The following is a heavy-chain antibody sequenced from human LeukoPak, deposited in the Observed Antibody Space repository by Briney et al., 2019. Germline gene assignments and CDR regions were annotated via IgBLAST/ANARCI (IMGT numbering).Heavy chain of an antibody. CDR3: TTGWIQLWPTTDY. J-gene: IGHJ4*02. Sequence: GGSLRLSCAASGFTFSSYGMSWVRQAPGKGLEWVSAISGSGGSTYYADSVKGRFTISRDNSKNTLYLQMNSLKTEDTAVYYCTTGWIQLWPTTDYWGQGTLVTVSS. D-gene: IGHD5-18*01. CDR2: ISGSGGST. V-gene: IGHV3-23*01. CDR1: GFTFSSYG.